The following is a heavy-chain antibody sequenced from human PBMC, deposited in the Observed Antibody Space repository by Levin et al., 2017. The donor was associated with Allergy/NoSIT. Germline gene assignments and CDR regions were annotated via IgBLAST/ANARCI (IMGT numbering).Heavy chain of an antibody. V-gene: IGHV1-2*06. CDR1: GYTFTGYY. J-gene: IGHJ1*01. D-gene: IGHD2-2*02. Sequence: GESLKISCKASGYTFTGYYMHWVRQAPGQGLEWMGRINPNSGGTNYAQKFQGRVTMTRDTSISTAYMELSRLRSDDTAVYYCAREYCSSTSCYKGHVQHWGQGTLVTVSS. CDR2: INPNSGGT. CDR3: AREYCSSTSCYKGHVQH.